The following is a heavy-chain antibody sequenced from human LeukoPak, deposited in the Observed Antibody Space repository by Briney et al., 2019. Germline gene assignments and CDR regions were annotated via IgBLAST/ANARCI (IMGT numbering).Heavy chain of an antibody. CDR1: GVSITSDTYY. J-gene: IGHJ3*01. CDR2: IYCTGIT. Sequence: SETLSLTCTVSGVSITSDTYYWGWVRPPPGKGLEWIAFIYCTGITFSTPYLKSRVTLSEDTSRNQLSLKLSSGTAAGTAVYYCATSEGAYTYDVAFDVWGHGTMVTVSS. V-gene: IGHV4-39*01. CDR3: ATSEGAYTYDVAFDV. D-gene: IGHD5-18*01.